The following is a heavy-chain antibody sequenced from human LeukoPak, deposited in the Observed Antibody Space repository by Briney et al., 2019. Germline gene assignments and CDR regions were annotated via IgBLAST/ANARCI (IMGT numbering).Heavy chain of an antibody. Sequence: GGSLRLSCAASGFTFSTYAMHWVRQAPGKGLEWVAVISYDGSNKYYADSVKGRFTISRDNSKNTLYLQMNSLRAEDTAVYYCAIVVVVAATPSYFDYWGQGTLVTVSS. CDR3: AIVVVVAATPSYFDY. J-gene: IGHJ4*02. V-gene: IGHV3-30*14. D-gene: IGHD2-15*01. CDR1: GFTFSTYA. CDR2: ISYDGSNK.